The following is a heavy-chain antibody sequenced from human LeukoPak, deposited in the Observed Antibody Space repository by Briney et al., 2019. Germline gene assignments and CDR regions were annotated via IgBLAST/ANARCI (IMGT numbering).Heavy chain of an antibody. Sequence: SQTLSLTCSVCGYSISSNYYWAWIRQPPGKGLEWIGYIYYSGSSNYNPSLKSRVTISVDTSKNQFSLKLSSVTAADTAVYYCARVSGSYSGSDWFDPWGQGTLVTVSS. CDR1: GYSISSNYY. V-gene: IGHV4-61*01. CDR2: IYYSGSS. D-gene: IGHD1-26*01. CDR3: ARVSGSYSGSDWFDP. J-gene: IGHJ5*02.